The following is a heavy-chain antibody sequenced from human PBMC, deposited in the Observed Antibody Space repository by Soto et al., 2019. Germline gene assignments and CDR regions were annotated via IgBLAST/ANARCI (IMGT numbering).Heavy chain of an antibody. CDR3: ARSTSPRAYDYVWGSYRYTDY. CDR1: GGSISSGGYY. Sequence: ASETLSLTCTVSGGSISSGGYYWSWIRQHPGKGLEWIGYIYYSGSTYYNPSLKSRVTISVDTSKNQFSLKLSSVTAADTAVYYCARSTSPRAYDYVWGSYRYTDYWGQGTLVTVSS. CDR2: IYYSGST. V-gene: IGHV4-31*03. J-gene: IGHJ4*02. D-gene: IGHD3-16*02.